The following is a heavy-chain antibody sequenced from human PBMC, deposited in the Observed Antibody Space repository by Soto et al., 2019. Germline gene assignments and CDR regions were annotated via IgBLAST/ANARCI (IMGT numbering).Heavy chain of an antibody. J-gene: IGHJ4*02. Sequence: QVDLQESGPGLVKPSETLSLTCSVSGDSVDSGSYSWHWIRQPPGKEPEWIGFIYYTGSTRYNPSLKGRVSMSLDKSKNQFSLSVKSVTAADTAMYYCARADSVVMTAAFDYWGRGTLVTVSS. CDR2: IYYTGST. V-gene: IGHV4-61*01. CDR3: ARADSVVMTAAFDY. D-gene: IGHD2-21*02. CDR1: GDSVDSGSYS.